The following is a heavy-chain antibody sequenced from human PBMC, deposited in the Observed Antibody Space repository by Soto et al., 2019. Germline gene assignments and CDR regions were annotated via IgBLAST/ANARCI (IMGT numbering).Heavy chain of an antibody. J-gene: IGHJ4*02. Sequence: GGSLRLSCAASGFTFSSYAMSWVRQAPGKGLEWVSAISGSGGSTYYADSVKGRFTISRDNSKNTLYLQMNSLIAEDTAVYYCAYALKLGIMYYFDYWGQGTLVTVSS. D-gene: IGHD7-27*01. V-gene: IGHV3-23*01. CDR2: ISGSGGST. CDR1: GFTFSSYA. CDR3: AYALKLGIMYYFDY.